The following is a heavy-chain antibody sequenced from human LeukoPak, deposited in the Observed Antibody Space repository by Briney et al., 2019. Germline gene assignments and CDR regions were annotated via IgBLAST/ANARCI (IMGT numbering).Heavy chain of an antibody. Sequence: GGSLRLSCAASGFTFSAYSMNWVRQAPGKGLEWVANIKQDGSEKYYVDSVKGRFTISRDNAKNSLYLQMNSLRAEDTAVYYCARDGYSYGLGYYYYYMDVWGKGTTVTVSS. J-gene: IGHJ6*03. V-gene: IGHV3-7*01. CDR3: ARDGYSYGLGYYYYYMDV. D-gene: IGHD5-18*01. CDR2: IKQDGSEK. CDR1: GFTFSAYS.